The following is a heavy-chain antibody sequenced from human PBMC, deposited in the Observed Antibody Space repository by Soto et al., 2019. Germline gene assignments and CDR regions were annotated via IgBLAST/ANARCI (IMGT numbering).Heavy chain of an antibody. J-gene: IGHJ4*02. V-gene: IGHV3-23*01. D-gene: IGHD3-22*01. CDR2: ISGSGGST. CDR3: AKGSYYYDSSGYYGFVDY. CDR1: GFTFSSYA. Sequence: GGSLRLSCAASGFTFSSYAMSWVRQAPGEGLEWVSAISGSGGSTYYADSVKGRFTISRDNSKNTLYLQMNSLRAEDTAVYYCAKGSYYYDSSGYYGFVDYWGQGTLVTVSS.